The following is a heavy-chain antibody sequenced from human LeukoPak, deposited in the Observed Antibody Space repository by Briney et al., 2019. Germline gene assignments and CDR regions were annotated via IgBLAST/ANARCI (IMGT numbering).Heavy chain of an antibody. Sequence: GASVKVSCKASGYTFTGYYMHWVRQAPGQGLEWMGWINPNSGGTNYAQRFQGRVTMTRDTSISTAYMELSRLRSDDTAVYYCAREVTMIVVGTTPFDAFDIWGQGTVVTVSS. CDR3: AREVTMIVVGTTPFDAFDI. J-gene: IGHJ3*02. CDR1: GYTFTGYY. CDR2: INPNSGGT. D-gene: IGHD3-22*01. V-gene: IGHV1-2*02.